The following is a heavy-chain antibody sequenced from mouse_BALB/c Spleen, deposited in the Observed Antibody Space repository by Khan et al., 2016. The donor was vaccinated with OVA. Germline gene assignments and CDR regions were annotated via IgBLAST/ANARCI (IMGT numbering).Heavy chain of an antibody. V-gene: IGHV2-6-1*01. D-gene: IGHD2-10*01. CDR2: IWSDGST. CDR1: GFSLTSYG. CDR3: ARQPYYHYSALDY. Sequence: QVQLKESGPGLVAPSQSLSITCTISGFSLTSYGIHWVRQPPGKGLEWLVVIWSDGSTTYNSTLKSRLSITKDNSKSQVFLKMNSLQTDDTAMYYCARQPYYHYSALDYWGQGTSVTVSS. J-gene: IGHJ4*01.